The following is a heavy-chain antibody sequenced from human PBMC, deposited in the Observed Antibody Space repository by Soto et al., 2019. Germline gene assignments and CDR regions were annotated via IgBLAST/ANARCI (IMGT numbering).Heavy chain of an antibody. CDR3: ARDFGFWFGEFDAFHF. V-gene: IGHV1-18*01. CDR1: GYNFTGYG. J-gene: IGHJ3*01. CDR2: ISVYTGKT. D-gene: IGHD3-10*01. Sequence: ASVKVSCKTSGYNFTGYGISGVRQAPGQGLEWMGWISVYTGKTDYAQKFQGRVTMTTDTSTTTAYMKLWSLKSDDTAVYYCARDFGFWFGEFDAFHFWGQGTPVTVSS.